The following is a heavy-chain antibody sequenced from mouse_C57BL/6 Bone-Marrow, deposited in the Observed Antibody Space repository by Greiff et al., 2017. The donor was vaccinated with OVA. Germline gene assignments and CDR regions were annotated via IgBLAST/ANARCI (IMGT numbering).Heavy chain of an antibody. Sequence: EVHGVESGGGLLQPGGSLKLSCAAFGSTLRDYGMAWVRQAPSKGTGWVAFISNLAYSIYYADTVTGRFTISRENDKNTLYLVMSSLRPEDTAMYYCAWDVVWGTGTTLTVSS. CDR1: GSTLRDYG. CDR2: ISNLAYSI. V-gene: IGHV5-15*01. D-gene: IGHD4-1*01. CDR3: AWDVV. J-gene: IGHJ1*03.